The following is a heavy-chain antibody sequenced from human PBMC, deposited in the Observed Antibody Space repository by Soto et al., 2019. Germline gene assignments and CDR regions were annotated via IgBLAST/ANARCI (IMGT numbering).Heavy chain of an antibody. V-gene: IGHV4-30-4*01. CDR2: IYYSGST. J-gene: IGHJ4*02. CDR1: GGSISSGDYY. Sequence: SETLSLTCTVSGGSISSGDYYWSWIRQPPGKGLEWIGNIYYSGSTYYNPSLKSRVTISVDTSKNQFSLKLSSVTAADTAVYYCARGYYDISHGYYPADYWGQGTLLTVS. CDR3: ARGYYDISHGYYPADY. D-gene: IGHD3-9*01.